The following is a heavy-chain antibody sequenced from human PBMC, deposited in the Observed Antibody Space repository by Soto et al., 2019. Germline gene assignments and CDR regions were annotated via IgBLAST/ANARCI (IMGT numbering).Heavy chain of an antibody. Sequence: EVQLLESGGGLVQPGGSLRLSCAASGFTFSIYAMNWVRQAPGKGLEWVSVISGSGGSTYYAGSVKGRFTISRDNSKNTLYLQMNSLRAEDTAVYYCARRTVGWYFDLWGRGTLVTVSS. CDR2: ISGSGGST. V-gene: IGHV3-23*01. D-gene: IGHD4-17*01. J-gene: IGHJ2*01. CDR1: GFTFSIYA. CDR3: ARRTVGWYFDL.